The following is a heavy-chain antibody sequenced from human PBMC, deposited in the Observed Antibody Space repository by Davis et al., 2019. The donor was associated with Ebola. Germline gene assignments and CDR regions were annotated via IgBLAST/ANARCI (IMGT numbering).Heavy chain of an antibody. D-gene: IGHD2-2*01. Sequence: PSETLSLTCAVYGGSFSDYYWSWIRQPPGKGLEWIGEINHSGSTNYNPSLKSRVTISVDTSKNQFSLKLSSVTAADTAVYYCARSYCIGTSCYYLHYWGQGTLVTVSS. CDR3: ARSYCIGTSCYYLHY. J-gene: IGHJ4*02. CDR2: INHSGST. CDR1: GGSFSDYY. V-gene: IGHV4-34*01.